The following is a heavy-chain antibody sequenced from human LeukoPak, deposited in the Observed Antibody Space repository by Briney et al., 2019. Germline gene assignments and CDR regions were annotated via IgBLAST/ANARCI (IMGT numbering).Heavy chain of an antibody. Sequence: GGSLRLSCAASGFTFSSYGMHWVRQAPGKGLEWVAVIWYDGSNKYYAGSVKGRFTISRDNPKNTLYLQMNSLRADDTAVYYCARDRDSRWDFDLWGRGTLVTVSS. J-gene: IGHJ2*01. CDR2: IWYDGSNK. V-gene: IGHV3-33*01. CDR3: ARDRDSRWDFDL. D-gene: IGHD3-22*01. CDR1: GFTFSSYG.